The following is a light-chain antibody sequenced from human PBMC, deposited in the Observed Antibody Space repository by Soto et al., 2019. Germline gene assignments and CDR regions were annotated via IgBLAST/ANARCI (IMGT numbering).Light chain of an antibody. CDR3: QQSYSTPFT. V-gene: IGKV1-39*01. J-gene: IGKJ3*01. Sequence: DIRMTQSPSSLSASVGDRVTITCRASQSISSYLNWYQQKPGKAPKLLNYAASSLQSGVPSRFSGSGSGTDFTLTISSLQPEDFATYYCQQSYSTPFTFGPGIKVDIK. CDR1: QSISSY. CDR2: AAS.